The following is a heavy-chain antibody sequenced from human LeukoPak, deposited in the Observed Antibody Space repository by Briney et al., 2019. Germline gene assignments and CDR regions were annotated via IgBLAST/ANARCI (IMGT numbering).Heavy chain of an antibody. J-gene: IGHJ4*02. D-gene: IGHD6-13*01. V-gene: IGHV4-34*01. Sequence: SETLSLTCAVYGGSFSGYYWSWIRQPPGKGLEWIGEINHSGSTNYNPSLKSRVTISVDTSKNQFSLKLSSVSAADTAVYYCARVGSSSWYVFDHWGQGTLVTVSS. CDR3: ARVGSSSWYVFDH. CDR1: GGSFSGYY. CDR2: INHSGST.